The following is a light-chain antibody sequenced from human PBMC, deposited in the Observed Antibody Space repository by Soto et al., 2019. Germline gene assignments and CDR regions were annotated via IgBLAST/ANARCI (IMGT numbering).Light chain of an antibody. V-gene: IGKV3-11*01. Sequence: ETVLAQSPASLTFYHGEGATVSWRASQSVSTYLAWYQQKPGQAPRLLIYDASNRVTGIPARFRGSGSGTDFTLTISSLEPDDFAVDYCQQRSNWQITVGQGTQLEIK. CDR1: QSVSTY. J-gene: IGKJ5*01. CDR3: QQRSNWQIT. CDR2: DAS.